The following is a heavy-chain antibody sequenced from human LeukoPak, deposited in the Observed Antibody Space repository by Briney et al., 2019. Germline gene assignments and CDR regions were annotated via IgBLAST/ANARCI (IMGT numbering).Heavy chain of an antibody. J-gene: IGHJ6*03. V-gene: IGHV4-34*01. Sequence: SETLSLTCAVYGGSFSGYYWSWIRQPPGKGLEWIGEINHSGSTNYNPSLKSRVTISVDTSKNQFSLKLSSVTAADTAVYYCARVWAVRGDRWHMDVWGKGTTVTISS. CDR1: GGSFSGYY. CDR3: ARVWAVRGDRWHMDV. CDR2: INHSGST. D-gene: IGHD3-10*01.